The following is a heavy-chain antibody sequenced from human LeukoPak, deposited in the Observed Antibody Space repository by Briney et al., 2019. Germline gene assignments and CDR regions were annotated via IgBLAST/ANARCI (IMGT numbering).Heavy chain of an antibody. CDR1: GYTFTSYD. J-gene: IGHJ3*02. D-gene: IGHD1-1*01. CDR3: ARTATDEDAFDI. Sequence: ASVKVSCKASGYTFTSYDINWVRQATGQGLEWMGWMNPNSGNTGYAQKFQGRVTMTRNTPISTAYMELSSLRSEDTAVYYCARTATDEDAFDIWGQGTMVTVSS. V-gene: IGHV1-8*01. CDR2: MNPNSGNT.